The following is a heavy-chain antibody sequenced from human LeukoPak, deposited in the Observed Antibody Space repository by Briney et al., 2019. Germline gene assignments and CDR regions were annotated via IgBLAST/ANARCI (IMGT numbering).Heavy chain of an antibody. J-gene: IGHJ4*02. CDR1: GFSFSGNS. V-gene: IGHV3-21*01. CDR3: ARDFVNSGYYFDY. Sequence: GGSLRLSCVGSGFSFSGNSVNWVRQAPGKGLEWVSGISRTSTYIYYAGSVQGRFTISRDNAKNSLYLQMDSLRAEDTAVYYCARDFVNSGYYFDYWGQGTQVTVSS. D-gene: IGHD3-22*01. CDR2: ISRTSTYI.